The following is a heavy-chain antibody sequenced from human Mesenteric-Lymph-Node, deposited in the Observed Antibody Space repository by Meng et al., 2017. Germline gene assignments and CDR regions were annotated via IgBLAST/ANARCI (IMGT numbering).Heavy chain of an antibody. V-gene: IGHV3-23*01. CDR3: AKHRNLVVPAAIFWFDP. CDR2: ISGSGGSK. Sequence: EVQLLESGGGLVQPGGSLRLSCAAFGFTFSSYAMSWVRQAPWKGLEWVSAISGSGGSKYYADSVKGRFTISRDNSKNTLYLQMNSLRAEDTAVYYCAKHRNLVVPAAIFWFDPWGQGTLVTVSS. CDR1: GFTFSSYA. D-gene: IGHD2-2*01. J-gene: IGHJ5*02.